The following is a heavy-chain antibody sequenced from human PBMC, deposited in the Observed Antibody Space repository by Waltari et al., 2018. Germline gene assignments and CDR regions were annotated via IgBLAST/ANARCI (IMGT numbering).Heavy chain of an antibody. CDR2: SNHGDVDS. J-gene: IGHJ3*02. CDR3: ARSIAALNAFDI. Sequence: EVQLVLSGAEVKKPRESLKISFKGSGYSFTIYCIGLVRQMPGQGLEWVGISNHGDVDSRYSPYIQGQVATSADKTISTAYLQWSSLKASDTAMYYCARSIAALNAFDIWGQGTMVTVSS. V-gene: IGHV5-51*03. D-gene: IGHD6-6*01. CDR1: GYSFTIYC.